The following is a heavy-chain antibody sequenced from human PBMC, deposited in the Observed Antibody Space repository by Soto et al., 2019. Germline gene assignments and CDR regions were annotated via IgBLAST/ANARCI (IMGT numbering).Heavy chain of an antibody. CDR2: MNPHSGNK. CDR1: GYTFTSYE. Sequence: QVQLVQSGAEVKKPGASVKVSCKASGYTFTSYEINWVRQATGQGLEWMGWMNPHSGNKGYAQKFQGRVSMTRNTAISTAYMELSSLRSEETAVYYCARDAATGDYHGMDVWGQGTTVIVSS. CDR3: ARDAATGDYHGMDV. J-gene: IGHJ6*02. D-gene: IGHD6-13*01. V-gene: IGHV1-8*02.